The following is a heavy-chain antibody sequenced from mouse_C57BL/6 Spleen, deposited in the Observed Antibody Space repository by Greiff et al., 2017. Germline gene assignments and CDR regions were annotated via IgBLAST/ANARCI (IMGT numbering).Heavy chain of an antibody. CDR3: AREGTTVVARYFDV. Sequence: EVNVVESGGGLVKPGGSLKLSCAASGFTFSSYAMSWVRQTPEKRLEWVATISDGGSYTYYPDNVKGRFTISRDNAKNNLYLQMSHLKSEDTAMYYCAREGTTVVARYFDVWGTGTTVTVSS. J-gene: IGHJ1*03. CDR1: GFTFSSYA. CDR2: ISDGGSYT. V-gene: IGHV5-4*01. D-gene: IGHD1-1*01.